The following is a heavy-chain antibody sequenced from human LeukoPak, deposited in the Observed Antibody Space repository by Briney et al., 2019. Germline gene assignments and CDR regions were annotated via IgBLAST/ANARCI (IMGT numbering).Heavy chain of an antibody. D-gene: IGHD2-15*01. CDR1: GFIFSSYG. J-gene: IGHJ6*02. CDR2: VWFDGSIK. CDR3: ARDPAAASRGFGMDV. Sequence: GGSLRLSCAASGFIFSSYGMHWVRRAPGKGREWVAVVWFDGSIKYYADSVKGRFTFPRDNSKNTLSLQMNSLRADDTAVYYCARDPAAASRGFGMDVWGQGTTVTVSS. V-gene: IGHV3-33*01.